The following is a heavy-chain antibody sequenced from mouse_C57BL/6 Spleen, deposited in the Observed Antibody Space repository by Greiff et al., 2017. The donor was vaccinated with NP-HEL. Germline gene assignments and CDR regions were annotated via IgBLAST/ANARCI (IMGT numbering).Heavy chain of an antibody. CDR2: INPSTGGT. D-gene: IGHD2-10*01. V-gene: IGHV1-42*01. CDR1: GYSFTGYY. Sequence: VQLQQSGPELVKPGASVKISCKASGYSFTGYYMNWVKQSPEKSLEWIGEINPSTGGTTYNQKFKAKATLTVDKSSSTAYMQLKSLTSEDSAVYYCARTLLGNYAMDYWGQGTSVTVSS. CDR3: ARTLLGNYAMDY. J-gene: IGHJ4*01.